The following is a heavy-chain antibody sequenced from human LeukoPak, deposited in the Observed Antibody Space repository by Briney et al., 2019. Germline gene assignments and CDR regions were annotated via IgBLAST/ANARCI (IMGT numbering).Heavy chain of an antibody. V-gene: IGHV4-4*07. CDR1: GGSISRYY. J-gene: IGHJ3*02. CDR2: IYTSGST. D-gene: IGHD1-1*01. CDR3: ARDRSPYNWNGEDAFDI. Sequence: SETLSLTCTVSGGSISRYYWSWIRQPAGKGLEWIGRIYTSGSTNYNPSLKSRVTMSVDTSKNQFSLKLSSVTAADTAVYYCARDRSPYNWNGEDAFDIWGQGTMVTVSS.